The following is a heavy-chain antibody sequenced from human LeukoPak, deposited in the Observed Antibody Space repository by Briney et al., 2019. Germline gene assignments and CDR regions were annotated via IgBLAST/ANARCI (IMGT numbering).Heavy chain of an antibody. J-gene: IGHJ4*02. Sequence: ASVKVSCKASGYTFTSYGISWVRQAPGQGLEWMGWISAYNGNTNYAQKLQGRVTMTTDTSTSTAYMELRSLRSDDTAVYYCARDQRQWLTPTGEFEYWGQGALVTVSS. V-gene: IGHV1-18*01. CDR1: GYTFTSYG. CDR2: ISAYNGNT. D-gene: IGHD6-19*01. CDR3: ARDQRQWLTPTGEFEY.